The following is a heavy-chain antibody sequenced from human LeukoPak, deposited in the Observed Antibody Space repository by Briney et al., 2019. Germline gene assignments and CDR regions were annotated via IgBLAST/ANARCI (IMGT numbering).Heavy chain of an antibody. CDR1: GFTFNIYS. Sequence: GGSLRLSCAASGFTFNIYSMNWVRQAPGRGLEWVANIDQSGGRNNYVDSVKGRFTISRDNAKNSLFLEMSSLRAEDTAVYYCARDVGGLRDFSSSPGSYWGQGALVTVSS. CDR2: IDQSGGRN. V-gene: IGHV3-7*05. J-gene: IGHJ4*02. D-gene: IGHD6-13*01. CDR3: ARDVGGLRDFSSSPGSY.